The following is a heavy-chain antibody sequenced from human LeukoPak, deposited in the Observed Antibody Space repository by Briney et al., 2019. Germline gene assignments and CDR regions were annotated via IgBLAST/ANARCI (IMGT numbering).Heavy chain of an antibody. V-gene: IGHV3-11*01. Sequence: PGGSLRLSCAASGFTFSDYYMSWIRQAPGKGLEWVSYISSSGSTIYYADSVKGRFTISRDNSKNTLYLQMNSLRAEDTAVYYCAKETHTMVRGVFDYWGQGTLVTVSS. CDR3: AKETHTMVRGVFDY. CDR2: ISSSGSTI. J-gene: IGHJ4*02. CDR1: GFTFSDYY. D-gene: IGHD3-10*01.